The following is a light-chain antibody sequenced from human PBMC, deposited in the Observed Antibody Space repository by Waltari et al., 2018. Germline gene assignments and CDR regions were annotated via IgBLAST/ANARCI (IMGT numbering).Light chain of an antibody. Sequence: EIVLTQSPGTLSLSPGESATLSCRASQRVSRTLAWYQQKPGQAPRLLIYDASTRATGIPDRFSGSGFGTDFSLTISRLEPEDFAVYYCQKYGTLPATFGQGTTVEIK. CDR2: DAS. CDR1: QRVSRT. V-gene: IGKV3-20*01. J-gene: IGKJ1*01. CDR3: QKYGTLPAT.